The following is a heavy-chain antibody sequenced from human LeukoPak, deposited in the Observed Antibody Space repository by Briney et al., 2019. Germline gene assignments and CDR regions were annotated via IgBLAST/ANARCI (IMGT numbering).Heavy chain of an antibody. CDR3: ARAKPLYYDYVWGSYRYPYPFDY. D-gene: IGHD3-16*02. CDR2: INPNSGGT. Sequence: ASVKVSCKASGYTFTGYYMHWVRQAPGQGLEWMGWINPNSGGTNYAQKFQGRVTMTRDTSISTAYMELSRLRSDDTAVYYCARAKPLYYDYVWGSYRYPYPFDYWGQGTLVTVSP. V-gene: IGHV1-2*02. CDR1: GYTFTGYY. J-gene: IGHJ4*02.